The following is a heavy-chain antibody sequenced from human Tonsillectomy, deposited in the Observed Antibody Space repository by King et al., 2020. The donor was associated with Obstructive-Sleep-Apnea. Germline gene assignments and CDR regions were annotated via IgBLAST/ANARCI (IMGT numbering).Heavy chain of an antibody. V-gene: IGHV3-30*02. CDR3: AKDLTGYAMHV. Sequence: QLVQSGGGVVQPGMSLRLSCVGSKLTISSFGMHWVRQAPGKGLEWLSFIHYDEKKKFYADSVKGRFTVSRDNSQNTVYLQMNSLKTDDTAVYYCAKDLTGYAMHVWGQGTTVTVSS. CDR2: IHYDEKKK. J-gene: IGHJ6*02. CDR1: KLTISSFG.